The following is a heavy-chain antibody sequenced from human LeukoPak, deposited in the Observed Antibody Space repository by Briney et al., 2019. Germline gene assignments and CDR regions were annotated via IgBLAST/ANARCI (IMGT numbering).Heavy chain of an antibody. V-gene: IGHV1-69*13. J-gene: IGHJ4*02. Sequence: GASVKVSCKASGGTLSSYAISWVRQAPGQGLEWMGGIIPIFGTANYAQKFQGRVTITADESTSTAYMELSSLRSEDTAVYYCASGLELRGGYFDYWGQGTLVTVSS. CDR1: GGTLSSYA. D-gene: IGHD1-7*01. CDR3: ASGLELRGGYFDY. CDR2: IIPIFGTA.